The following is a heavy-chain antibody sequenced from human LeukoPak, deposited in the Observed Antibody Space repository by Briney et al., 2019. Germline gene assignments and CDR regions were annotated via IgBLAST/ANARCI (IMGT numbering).Heavy chain of an antibody. J-gene: IGHJ6*02. CDR2: ISYDGSNK. CDR3: ARAGGGSSSWYSYYYYYGMDV. CDR1: GFTFSSYA. D-gene: IGHD6-13*01. V-gene: IGHV3-30*04. Sequence: GRSLRLSCAASGFTFSSYAMHWVRQAPGKGLEWVAVISYDGSNKYYADSVKGRFTVSRDNSKNTLYLQMNSLRAEDTAVYYCARAGGGSSSWYSYYYYYGMDVWGQGTTVTVSS.